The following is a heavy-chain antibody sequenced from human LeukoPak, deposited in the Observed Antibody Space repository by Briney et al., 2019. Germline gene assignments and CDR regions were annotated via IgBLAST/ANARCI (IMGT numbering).Heavy chain of an antibody. CDR1: EFTFSSYA. Sequence: GGSLRLSCAASEFTFSSYAMSWVRQAPGKGLEWVAVISDDGTSKFYADSVKGRFTISRDNSKNTLFLQIDSLRPEDTAVYYCARVDDLDAFAIWGQGTLVTVSS. V-gene: IGHV3-30*04. D-gene: IGHD2-2*03. CDR2: ISDDGTSK. CDR3: ARVDDLDAFAI. J-gene: IGHJ3*02.